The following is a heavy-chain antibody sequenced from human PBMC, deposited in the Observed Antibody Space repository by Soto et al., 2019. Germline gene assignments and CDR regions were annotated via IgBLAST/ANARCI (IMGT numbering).Heavy chain of an antibody. J-gene: IGHJ6*02. V-gene: IGHV3-13*04. CDR3: ARESEGYGMDV. Sequence: LRLSCAASGFTFSSYDMHWVRQATGKGLEWVSAIGTAGDTYYPGSVKGRFTISRENAKNSLYLQMNSLRAGDTAVYYCARESEGYGMDVWGQGTTVTVSS. CDR1: GFTFSSYD. CDR2: IGTAGDT.